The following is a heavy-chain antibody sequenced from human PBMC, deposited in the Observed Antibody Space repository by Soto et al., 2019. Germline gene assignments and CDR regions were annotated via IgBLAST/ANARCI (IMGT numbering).Heavy chain of an antibody. CDR2: ISYDGSNK. CDR3: AKDVGTGAVVVPAATYY. J-gene: IGHJ4*02. V-gene: IGHV3-30*18. D-gene: IGHD2-2*01. Sequence: GGSLRLSCAASGFTFSSYGMHWVRQAPGKGLEWVAVISYDGSNKYYADSVKGRFTISRDNSKNTLYLQMNSLRAEDTAVYYCAKDVGTGAVVVPAATYYWGQGTLVTVSS. CDR1: GFTFSSYG.